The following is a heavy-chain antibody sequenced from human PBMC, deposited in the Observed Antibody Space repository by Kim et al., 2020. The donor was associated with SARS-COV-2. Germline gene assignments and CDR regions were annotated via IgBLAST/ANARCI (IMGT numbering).Heavy chain of an antibody. V-gene: IGHV4-59*01. CDR3: ARDRIVGATKILDY. CDR2: IYYSGST. Sequence: SETLSLTCTVSGGSISSYYWSWIRQPPGKGLEWIGYIYYSGSTNYNPSLKSRVTISVDTSKNQFSLKLSSVTAADTAVYYCARDRIVGATKILDYWGQGTLVTVSS. D-gene: IGHD1-26*01. J-gene: IGHJ4*02. CDR1: GGSISSYY.